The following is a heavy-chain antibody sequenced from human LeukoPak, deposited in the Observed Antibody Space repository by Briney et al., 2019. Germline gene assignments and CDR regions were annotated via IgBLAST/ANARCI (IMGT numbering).Heavy chain of an antibody. D-gene: IGHD2-21*02. CDR1: GFTFSSYS. Sequence: PGGSLRLSCAASGFTFSSYSMNWVRQAPGEGLEWVSSIRSSSSYIYYADSVKGRFTISRDNAKNSLYLQMNSLRAEDTAVYYCARDLSLAYCGGDCYFGYWGQGTLVTVSS. J-gene: IGHJ4*02. CDR3: ARDLSLAYCGGDCYFGY. V-gene: IGHV3-21*01. CDR2: IRSSSSYI.